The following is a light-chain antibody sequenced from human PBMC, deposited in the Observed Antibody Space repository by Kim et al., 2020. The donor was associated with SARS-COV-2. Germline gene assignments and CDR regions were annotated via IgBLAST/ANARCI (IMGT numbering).Light chain of an antibody. CDR2: GKD. V-gene: IGLV3-19*01. CDR3: SSRDTSNSHVV. Sequence: ALGQTVKSTCQGASLKTPYATWYQQKPGQAPVLVLYGKDNRPSGIPDRFSGSSSSNTGSLTITGAQAEDEADYYCSSRDTSNSHVVFGGGTQLTVL. J-gene: IGLJ2*01. CDR1: SLKTPY.